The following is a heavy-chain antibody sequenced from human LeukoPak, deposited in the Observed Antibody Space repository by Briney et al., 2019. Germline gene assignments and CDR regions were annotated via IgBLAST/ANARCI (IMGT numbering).Heavy chain of an antibody. D-gene: IGHD3-3*01. CDR2: IIPIFGTA. Sequence: ASVKVSCKASGGTFSSYAISWVRQAPGQGLEWMGRIIPIFGTANYAQKFQGRVTITTDESKSTAYMELSSLRSKDTAVYYCARDHRFLEWLLPPFDAFDIWGQGTMVTVSS. J-gene: IGHJ3*02. CDR1: GGTFSSYA. CDR3: ARDHRFLEWLLPPFDAFDI. V-gene: IGHV1-69*05.